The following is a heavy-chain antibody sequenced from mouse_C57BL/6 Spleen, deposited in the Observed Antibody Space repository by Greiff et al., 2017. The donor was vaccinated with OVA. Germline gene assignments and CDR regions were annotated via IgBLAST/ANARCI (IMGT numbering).Heavy chain of an antibody. CDR2: IYPRDGST. Sequence: VKLMESGPELVKPGASVKLSCKASGYTFTSYDINWVKQRPGQGLEWIGWIYPRDGSTKYNEKFKGKATLTVDTSSSTAYMELHSLTSEDSAGYFWAKGLGLAVDYWGQGTSVTGSS. J-gene: IGHJ4*01. D-gene: IGHD4-1*01. CDR3: AKGLGLAVDY. V-gene: IGHV1-85*01. CDR1: GYTFTSYD.